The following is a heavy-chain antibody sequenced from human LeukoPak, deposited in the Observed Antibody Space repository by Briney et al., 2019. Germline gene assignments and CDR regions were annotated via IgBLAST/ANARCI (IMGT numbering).Heavy chain of an antibody. J-gene: IGHJ6*02. D-gene: IGHD1-7*01. CDR3: GRGTLSYAGMDV. Sequence: GGSLRLSCAASGFTFRSHWMRWVREAPGEGLVWVSRINPDGSLTDYAGSVTGRFTISRDNAKNTMYLEMNSLRAEDTAVYYCGRGTLSYAGMDVWGQGTTVIVSS. CDR2: INPDGSLT. CDR1: GFTFRSHW. V-gene: IGHV3-74*01.